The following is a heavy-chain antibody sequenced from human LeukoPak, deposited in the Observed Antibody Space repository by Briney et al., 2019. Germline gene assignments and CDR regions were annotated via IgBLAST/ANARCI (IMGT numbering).Heavy chain of an antibody. CDR3: ARAFIAVGAFDI. D-gene: IGHD1-26*01. CDR1: GFTFSSYW. CDR2: INSDGSST. J-gene: IGHJ3*02. Sequence: GSLRLSCAASGFTFSSYWMHWVRQAPGKGLVWVSRINSDGSSTSYADSVKGRFTISRDNAKNTLYLQMNSLRAEDTAVYYCARAFIAVGAFDIWGHGTMVTVSS. V-gene: IGHV3-74*01.